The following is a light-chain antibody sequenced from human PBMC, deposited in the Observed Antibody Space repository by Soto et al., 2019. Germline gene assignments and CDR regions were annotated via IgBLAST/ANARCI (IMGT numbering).Light chain of an antibody. CDR1: QFIDSY. Sequence: QLTQSPISLSASVGDRATTACPACQFIDSYLNWYQQKPGKAPKLLIYAASSLQSGVSSRFSGSGSGTDFTLTINSLQPEDFATYYCQQSYSTTRTFGQGTKVDI. CDR2: AAS. CDR3: QQSYSTTRT. J-gene: IGKJ1*01. V-gene: IGKV1-39*01.